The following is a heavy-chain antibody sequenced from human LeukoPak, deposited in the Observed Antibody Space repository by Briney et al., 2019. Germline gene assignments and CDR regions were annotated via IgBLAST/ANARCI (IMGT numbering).Heavy chain of an antibody. D-gene: IGHD2-2*01. CDR1: GGSFSDYY. J-gene: IGHJ4*02. Sequence: SETLSLTCAVYGGSFSDYYWNWIRQPPGKGLEWIGEINHSGSTNYNPSLKSRVTISVDTSKNQFSLKLSSVIAADTAVYYCARSTHCSSTSCPRGPFDYWGQGTLVTVSP. CDR3: ARSTHCSSTSCPRGPFDY. CDR2: INHSGST. V-gene: IGHV4-34*01.